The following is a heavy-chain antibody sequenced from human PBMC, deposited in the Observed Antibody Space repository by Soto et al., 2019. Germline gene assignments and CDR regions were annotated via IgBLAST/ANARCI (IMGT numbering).Heavy chain of an antibody. D-gene: IGHD5-12*01. CDR1: GYTFTGYY. J-gene: IGHJ3*02. Sequence: ASVKVSCKGSGYTFTGYYMHWVRQAPGQGLEWMGWINPNSGGTNYAQKFQGWVTMTRDTSISTAYMELSRLRSDDTAVYYCARAYSGYDPLLAFDIWGQGTMVTVSS. CDR3: ARAYSGYDPLLAFDI. V-gene: IGHV1-2*04. CDR2: INPNSGGT.